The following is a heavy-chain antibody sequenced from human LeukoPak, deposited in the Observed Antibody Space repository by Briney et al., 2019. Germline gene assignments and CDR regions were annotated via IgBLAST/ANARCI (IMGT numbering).Heavy chain of an antibody. J-gene: IGHJ4*02. D-gene: IGHD3-9*01. Sequence: SETLSLTCTVSGGSLSSYYWTWIRQPPGKGLEWIGYIFYSGSTNYNPSLKSRVTMSVDTSKNQFSLKLNSVTAPDTAVYYCARSGTLTGYLYWGQGALVTVSS. CDR1: GGSLSSYY. V-gene: IGHV4-59*01. CDR2: IFYSGST. CDR3: ARSGTLTGYLY.